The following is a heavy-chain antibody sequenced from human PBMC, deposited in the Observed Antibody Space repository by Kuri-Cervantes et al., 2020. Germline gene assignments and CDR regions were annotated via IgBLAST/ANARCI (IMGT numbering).Heavy chain of an antibody. J-gene: IGHJ3*02. Sequence: SVKVSCQASGYTFRNHAIHWVRQAPGQGLEWMGWINTATGNTHYSQKFQGRVTITRDTAASTEFMELNSLRSEDPAVYYCAREVGYCDSGRCYGLDAFDIWGQGTMVTVSS. CDR3: AREVGYCDSGRCYGLDAFDI. D-gene: IGHD2-2*01. V-gene: IGHV1-3*04. CDR2: INTATGNT. CDR1: GYTFRNHA.